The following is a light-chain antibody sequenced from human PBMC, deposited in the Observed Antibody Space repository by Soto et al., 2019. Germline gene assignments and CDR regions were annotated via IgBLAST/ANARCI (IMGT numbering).Light chain of an antibody. CDR1: QSLSTSV. CDR3: XXYGSPLYT. CDR2: GAS. V-gene: IGKV3-20*01. J-gene: IGKJ2*01. Sequence: EVVLTQSPGTLSLSPGERATLSCRASQSLSTSVLAWYQKKPGQAPRLLIYGASNRATGIPDRFSGRGSGTXXXXXXXXLEPXDFXXXXXXXYGSPLYTFGQGTKLEVK.